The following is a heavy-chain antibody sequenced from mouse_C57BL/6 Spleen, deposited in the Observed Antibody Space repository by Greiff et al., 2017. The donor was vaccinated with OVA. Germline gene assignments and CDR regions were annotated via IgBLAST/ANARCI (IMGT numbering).Heavy chain of an antibody. CDR3: ARDRILRYRYFDV. CDR2: ISDGGSYT. CDR1: GFTFSSYA. V-gene: IGHV5-4*01. J-gene: IGHJ1*03. D-gene: IGHD1-1*01. Sequence: EVHLVESGGGLVKPGGSLKLSCAASGFTFSSYAMSWVRQTPEKRLEWVATISDGGSYTYYPDNVKGRFTISRDNAKNNLYLQMSHLKSEDTAMYYCARDRILRYRYFDVWGTGTTVTVSS.